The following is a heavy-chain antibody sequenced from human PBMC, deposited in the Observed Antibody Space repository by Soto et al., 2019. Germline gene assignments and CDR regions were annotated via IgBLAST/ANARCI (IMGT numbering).Heavy chain of an antibody. CDR1: GFTFSSYV. CDR2: ISYDGNNK. D-gene: IGHD2-15*01. CDR3: ARAGCDGGRCYTLVGLRYGMDV. Sequence: QVQLVESGGGVVQPGRSLRLSCAASGFTFSSYVMHWVRQAPGKGLEWVAVISYDGNNKYYADSVKGRFTISRDNSKNTLYLLMNSLRAEDTAVYYCARAGCDGGRCYTLVGLRYGMDVWGQGTTVTVSS. V-gene: IGHV3-30-3*01. J-gene: IGHJ6*02.